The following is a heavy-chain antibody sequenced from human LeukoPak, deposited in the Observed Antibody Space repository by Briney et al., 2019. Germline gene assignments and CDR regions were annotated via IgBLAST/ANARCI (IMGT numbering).Heavy chain of an antibody. J-gene: IGHJ6*03. D-gene: IGHD3-10*01. CDR3: ARLRGYGSGNVQYYYYYMDV. CDR1: GGSISSSSYY. V-gene: IGHV4-39*01. CDR2: IYYSGST. Sequence: SETLSLTCTVSGGSISSSSYYWGWIRQPPGKGLAWIGSIYYSGSTYYNPSLKSRVTISVDTSKNQFSLKLSSVTAADTAVYYCARLRGYGSGNVQYYYYYMDVWGKGTTVTVSS.